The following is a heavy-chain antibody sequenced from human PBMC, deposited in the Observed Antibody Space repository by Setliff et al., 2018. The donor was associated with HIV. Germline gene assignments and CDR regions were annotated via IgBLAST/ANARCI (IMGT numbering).Heavy chain of an antibody. CDR2: ISDSGGGT. J-gene: IGHJ5*02. V-gene: IGHV3-23*01. Sequence: GGSLRLSCAATGLGFTTAWMSWVRQVPGKGLEWVSAISDSGGGTYYADSVKGRFTVSRDNSKYTLYLQMNSLRVEDTAVYYCAKDKGSSGWSAWGQGTLVTVSS. CDR3: AKDKGSSGWSA. CDR1: GLGFTTAW. D-gene: IGHD6-19*01.